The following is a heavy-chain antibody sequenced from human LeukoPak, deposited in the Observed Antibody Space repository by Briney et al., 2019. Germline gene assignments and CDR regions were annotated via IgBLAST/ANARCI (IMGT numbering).Heavy chain of an antibody. CDR1: GFIFSSYG. CDR2: IRYDGSNT. J-gene: IGHJ1*01. V-gene: IGHV3-30*02. Sequence: GGSLRLSCAASGFIFSSYGMHWVRQAPGKGLEWVAFIRYDGSNTYYADSVKGRFTISRDNSKNTLYLQMNSLRAEDTAVYYCARGGKRAVAGTRSPQYFQHWGQGTLVTVSS. CDR3: ARGGKRAVAGTRSPQYFQH. D-gene: IGHD6-19*01.